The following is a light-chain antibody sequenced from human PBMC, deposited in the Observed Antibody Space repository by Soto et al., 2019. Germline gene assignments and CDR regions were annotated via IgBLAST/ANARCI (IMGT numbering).Light chain of an antibody. J-gene: IGKJ1*01. Sequence: EIVLTQSPGTLSLSPGERATLSCRASQSVPYNYLAWYQQRPGQAPRLLVSSPSHRPAGIPDRFSGSGSGTDFTLIISGLEPEDFAVYYCQQYGSSPQTFGQGTTVEIK. CDR2: SPS. CDR1: QSVPYNY. CDR3: QQYGSSPQT. V-gene: IGKV3-20*01.